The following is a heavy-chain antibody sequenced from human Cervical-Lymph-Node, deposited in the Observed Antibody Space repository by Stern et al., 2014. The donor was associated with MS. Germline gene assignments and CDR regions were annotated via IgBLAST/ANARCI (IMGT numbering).Heavy chain of an antibody. J-gene: IGHJ4*02. V-gene: IGHV7-4-1*02. CDR3: ARARGDDYGDYFDY. CDR2: INTNTGNP. Sequence: VQLVESGSDLKKPGASVKVSCKASGYTFTNYAMNWVRQAPGQGLEWMGWINTNTGNPTYAQGFTGLFVISLDTSVNTAYLQISSLKAEDSAVYYCARARGDDYGDYFDYWGQGTLVTVSS. D-gene: IGHD4-17*01. CDR1: GYTFTNYA.